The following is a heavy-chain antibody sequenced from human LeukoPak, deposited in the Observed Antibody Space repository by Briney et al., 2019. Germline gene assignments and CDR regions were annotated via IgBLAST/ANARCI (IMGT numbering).Heavy chain of an antibody. CDR3: ARGDIVGATNFDY. J-gene: IGHJ4*02. D-gene: IGHD1-26*01. CDR2: INHSGST. Sequence: SETPSLTCAVYGGSFSDYYWSWIRQPPGKGLEWIGEINHSGSTNYNPSLKSRVTISLDTSKNQFSLKLSSVTAADTAVYYCARGDIVGATNFDYWGQGTLVTVSS. CDR1: GGSFSDYY. V-gene: IGHV4-34*01.